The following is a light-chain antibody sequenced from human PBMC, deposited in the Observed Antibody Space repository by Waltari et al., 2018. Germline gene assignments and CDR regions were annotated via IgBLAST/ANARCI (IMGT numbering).Light chain of an antibody. J-gene: IGLJ2*01. CDR1: SRDIGSYTY. V-gene: IGLV2-14*03. CDR2: EVN. Sequence: QSALTQPASVSASPGQLITISCTGTSRDIGSYTYVSWYQQYPGKAPKLMIYEVNNRPSGVSNRFSGSKSGNTASLTISGLQAEDEADYYCSSYTNTYTVLFGGGTKVTVL. CDR3: SSYTNTYTVL.